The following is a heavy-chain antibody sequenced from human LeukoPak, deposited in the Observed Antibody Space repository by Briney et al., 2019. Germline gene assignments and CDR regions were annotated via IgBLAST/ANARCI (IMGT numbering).Heavy chain of an antibody. CDR3: ARDPGWLQFRGEDYFDY. D-gene: IGHD5-24*01. CDR1: GFTFSSYW. Sequence: GGSLRLSCAASGFTFSSYWMSWVSQAPGKGLGWVANIKQDGSEKYYVDSVKGRFTISRDNAKNSLYLQMNSLRAEDTAVYYCARDPGWLQFRGEDYFDYWGQGTLVTVSS. V-gene: IGHV3-7*01. CDR2: IKQDGSEK. J-gene: IGHJ4*02.